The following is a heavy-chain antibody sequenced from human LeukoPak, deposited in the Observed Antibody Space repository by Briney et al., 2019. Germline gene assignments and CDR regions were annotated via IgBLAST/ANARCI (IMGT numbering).Heavy chain of an antibody. CDR1: GFSFSSYA. J-gene: IGHJ4*02. CDR3: ARDPYDSSGYPDY. Sequence: GGSLRLSCAASGFSFSSYAMNWVRQAPGKGLEWVSGISGSGGSTYYADSVKGRFTSSRDNSKNTLYLQMNSLRAEDTAVYYCARDPYDSSGYPDYWGQGTLVTVSS. D-gene: IGHD3-22*01. V-gene: IGHV3-23*01. CDR2: ISGSGGST.